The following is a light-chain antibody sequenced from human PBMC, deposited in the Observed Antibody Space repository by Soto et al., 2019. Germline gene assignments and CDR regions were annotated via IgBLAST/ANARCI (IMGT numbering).Light chain of an antibody. V-gene: IGKV3-11*01. CDR3: QQRSTWHLT. Sequence: EIVLPQSPATLSLSPGDRATLSCRASQSIGIYLAWYQQTPGQSPRLLLYEASNRATGVPAKFSGTGSGTDFTLTISSLESEDFGIYYCQQRSTWHLTFGGGTRVEI. J-gene: IGKJ4*01. CDR1: QSIGIY. CDR2: EAS.